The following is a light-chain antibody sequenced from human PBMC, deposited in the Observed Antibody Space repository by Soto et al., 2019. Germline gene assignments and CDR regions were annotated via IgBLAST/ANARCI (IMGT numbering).Light chain of an antibody. Sequence: DIVMTQSPDSLAVSLGERATINCKSSQSLLFSSNNKNYLAWYQQKGGRPPKLLIYWASTRESGVPDRFSGSGSGTDFTLTITSLKAEDVAVYYCQQYYSPPLSVGGGTKVDIK. V-gene: IGKV4-1*01. J-gene: IGKJ4*01. CDR3: QQYYSPPLS. CDR2: WAS. CDR1: QSLLFSSNNKNY.